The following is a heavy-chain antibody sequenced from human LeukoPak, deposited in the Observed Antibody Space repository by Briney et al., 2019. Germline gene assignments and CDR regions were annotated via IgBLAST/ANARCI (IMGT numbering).Heavy chain of an antibody. CDR1: GDSVSSNRAA. Sequence: SQTLSLTCAISGDSVSSNRAAWNWIRQSPSRGLEWLGRTYYRSKWYNDYAVSVQSRIIVNPDTSKNKFSLQLNSVTPEDTAIYYCVGGGTSVAGMDVWGQGTTVTVSS. D-gene: IGHD1-1*01. V-gene: IGHV6-1*01. J-gene: IGHJ6*02. CDR3: VGGGTSVAGMDV. CDR2: TYYRSKWYN.